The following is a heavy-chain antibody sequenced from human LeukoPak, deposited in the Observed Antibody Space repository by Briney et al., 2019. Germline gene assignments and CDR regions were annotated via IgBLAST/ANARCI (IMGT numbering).Heavy chain of an antibody. CDR2: IFYTGNT. J-gene: IGHJ5*02. CDR3: ARLNKPGWFDP. Sequence: PSETLSLTCTVSDGSISSSNYYWAWIRQPPGKGLEWIVNIFYTGNTYYNPSLKSRVTISIDTSKNQFSLRLNSVTATDTAVYYCARLNKPGWFDPWGQGTLVTVSS. V-gene: IGHV4-39*01. D-gene: IGHD1-14*01. CDR1: DGSISSSNYY.